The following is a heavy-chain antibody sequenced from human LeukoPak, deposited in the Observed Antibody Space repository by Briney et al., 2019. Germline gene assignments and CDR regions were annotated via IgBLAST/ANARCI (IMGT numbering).Heavy chain of an antibody. CDR3: AREGDCGSPSCPIDS. CDR1: GGTFSSYA. D-gene: IGHD2-2*01. V-gene: IGHV1-69*01. Sequence: ASVKVSCKASGGTFSSYAISWVRQAPGQGLEWMGGIIPVFGTANYAQKFQGRVTITADESTSTAFMEVSSLRSEDTAVYYCAREGDCGSPSCPIDSWGQGTLVTISS. CDR2: IIPVFGTA. J-gene: IGHJ4*02.